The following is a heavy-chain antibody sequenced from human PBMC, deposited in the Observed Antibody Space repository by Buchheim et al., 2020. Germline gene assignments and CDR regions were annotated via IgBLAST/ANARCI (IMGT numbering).Heavy chain of an antibody. Sequence: QVQLQESGPGPVKPSQTLSLTCTVSGGSISSGGYYWSWIRQHPGKGLEWIGYIYYSGSTYYNPSLKSRVTISVDTSKNQFSLKLSSVTAADTAVYYCARGYCSGGSCYEPYYYYGMDVWGQGTT. CDR3: ARGYCSGGSCYEPYYYYGMDV. D-gene: IGHD2-15*01. V-gene: IGHV4-31*03. CDR2: IYYSGST. J-gene: IGHJ6*02. CDR1: GGSISSGGYY.